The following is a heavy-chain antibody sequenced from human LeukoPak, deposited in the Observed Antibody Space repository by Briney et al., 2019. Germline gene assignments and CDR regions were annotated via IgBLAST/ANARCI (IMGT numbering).Heavy chain of an antibody. CDR1: GYSFTGYY. CDR2: INRNAGST. J-gene: IGHJ6*02. Sequence: ASVKLSCTASGYSFTGYYIHWVRQAPGRGLEWMGWINRNAGSTDYAQTFRGTVTMTRDTSISTAYMDLNTLTSADTAVYYCAITQYSSTLYWYGLDVWGQGTTVTVSS. D-gene: IGHD6-13*01. CDR3: AITQYSSTLYWYGLDV. V-gene: IGHV1-2*02.